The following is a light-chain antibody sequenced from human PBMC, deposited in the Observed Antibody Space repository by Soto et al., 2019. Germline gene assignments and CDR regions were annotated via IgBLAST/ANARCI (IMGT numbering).Light chain of an antibody. CDR2: DVT. CDR1: SSDIGGYNF. J-gene: IGLJ3*02. V-gene: IGLV2-14*03. CDR3: SSYTTSSTLV. Sequence: SVLTQPASVSGSPGQSITISCTGTSSDIGGYNFVSWYQQHPGKAPKLMIYDVTNRPPGLSDRFSGSKSGNTASLTISGLQAEDEADYYCSSYTTSSTLVFGGGTKVTVL.